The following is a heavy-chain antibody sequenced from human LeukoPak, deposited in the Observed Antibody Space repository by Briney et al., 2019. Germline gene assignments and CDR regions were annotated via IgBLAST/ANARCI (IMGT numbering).Heavy chain of an antibody. Sequence: GGSLRLSCAGSGFTFRSYDMHWVRQAAGKGLEWVAAIDTAGVTYYPGSVRGRFTISRENAKNSFFLQMNSLRAEDTAVYYCARDYGLNCRSTSCAGAFDIWGQGTMVTVSP. CDR3: ARDYGLNCRSTSCAGAFDI. CDR1: GFTFRSYD. V-gene: IGHV3-13*01. D-gene: IGHD2-2*01. J-gene: IGHJ3*02. CDR2: IDTAGVT.